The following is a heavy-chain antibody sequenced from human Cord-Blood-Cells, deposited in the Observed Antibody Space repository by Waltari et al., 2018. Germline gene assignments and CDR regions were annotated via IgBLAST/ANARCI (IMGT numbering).Heavy chain of an antibody. CDR3: ARDLTPNTLGYCSGGSCYYYYYGMDV. J-gene: IGHJ6*02. V-gene: IGHV1-3*01. CDR2: INAGNGNT. D-gene: IGHD2-15*01. Sequence: QVQLVQSGAEVKKPGASVKVSCKASGNTFTSYAMHWVRQAPGQRLEWMGWINAGNGNTKYSQKFQGRVTITRDTSASTAYMELSSLRSEDTAVYYCARDLTPNTLGYCSGGSCYYYYYGMDVWGQGTTVTVSS. CDR1: GNTFTSYA.